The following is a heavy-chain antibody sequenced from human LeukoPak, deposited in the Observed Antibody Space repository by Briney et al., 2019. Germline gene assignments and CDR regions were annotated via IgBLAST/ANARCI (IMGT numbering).Heavy chain of an antibody. J-gene: IGHJ3*02. CDR1: GYTFTSYY. CDR3: ARVRSHEEEAFDI. CDR2: INPSGGST. V-gene: IGHV1-46*01. Sequence: ASVKVSCKASGYTFTSYYMHWVRQAPGQGLEWMGIINPSGGSTSYAQKFQGRVTMARDTSTSTVYMELSSLRSEDTAVYYCARVRSHEEEAFDIWGQGTMVTVSS.